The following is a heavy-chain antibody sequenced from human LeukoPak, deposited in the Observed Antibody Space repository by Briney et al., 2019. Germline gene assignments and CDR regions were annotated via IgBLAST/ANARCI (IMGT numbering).Heavy chain of an antibody. CDR2: ISYDANNK. V-gene: IGHV3-30-3*01. CDR1: GFTFSSSA. J-gene: IGHJ4*02. Sequence: GGSLRLSCAASGFTFSSSAMHWVRQAPGKGLEWVAVISYDANNKYYADSVKGRFTISRDNFQNTLYLLMNSLRVEDTAVYYCARGFHYDSSGYLDYWGQGTLVTVSS. D-gene: IGHD3-22*01. CDR3: ARGFHYDSSGYLDY.